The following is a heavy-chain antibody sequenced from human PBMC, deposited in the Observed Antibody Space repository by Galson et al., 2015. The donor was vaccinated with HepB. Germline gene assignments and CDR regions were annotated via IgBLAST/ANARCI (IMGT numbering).Heavy chain of an antibody. V-gene: IGHV5-51*01. D-gene: IGHD5-24*01. Sequence: QSGAEVKKPGESLKISCKGSGYSFTSYWIGWVRQMPGKGLEWMGIIYPGDSDTRYSPSFQGQVTISADKSISTAYLQWSSLKASDTAMYYCARQIVEMATIKSDAFDIWGQGRMVTVSS. J-gene: IGHJ3*02. CDR3: ARQIVEMATIKSDAFDI. CDR2: IYPGDSDT. CDR1: GYSFTSYW.